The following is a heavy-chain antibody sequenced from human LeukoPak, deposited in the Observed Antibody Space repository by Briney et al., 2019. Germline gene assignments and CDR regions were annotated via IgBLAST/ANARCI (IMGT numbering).Heavy chain of an antibody. CDR3: ARVWDQLLPNYGMDV. CDR2: IKQDGSEK. V-gene: IGHV3-7*01. D-gene: IGHD2-2*01. Sequence: GGSLRLSCAASGFTFSSYWMSWVRQAPGKGLEWVANIKQDGSEKYYVDSVKGRFTISRDNAKNSLYLQMNSLRAEDTAVYYCARVWDQLLPNYGMDVWGQGTTVNVSS. J-gene: IGHJ6*02. CDR1: GFTFSSYW.